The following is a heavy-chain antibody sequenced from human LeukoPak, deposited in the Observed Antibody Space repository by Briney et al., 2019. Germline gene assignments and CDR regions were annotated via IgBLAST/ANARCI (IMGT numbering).Heavy chain of an antibody. D-gene: IGHD5-18*01. J-gene: IGHJ4*02. Sequence: QPGGSLRLSCAASGFTISSYDMHWVRQVTGKGLEWVSGIGIADDTYYSGSVKGRFTISREKAKNSLYLQMNSLRVGDTAVYYCARAESRGCSLDYWGQGSLVIVSS. CDR3: ARAESRGCSLDY. CDR2: IGIADDT. CDR1: GFTISSYD. V-gene: IGHV3-13*01.